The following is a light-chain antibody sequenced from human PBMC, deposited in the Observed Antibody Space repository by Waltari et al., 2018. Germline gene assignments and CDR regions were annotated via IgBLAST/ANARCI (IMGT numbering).Light chain of an antibody. J-gene: IGKJ2*01. V-gene: IGKV1-39*01. CDR2: DTS. CDR3: QQSYTLPYT. Sequence: DIQLPQSPSPLSASVGDRVPIPCRASQTIYNSLNWYQHKPGKAPKLLISDTSTLQSGVPSRFSGRGSGTEFTLTISRLQPEDLGTYYCQQSYTLPYTFGQGTKLDI. CDR1: QTIYNS.